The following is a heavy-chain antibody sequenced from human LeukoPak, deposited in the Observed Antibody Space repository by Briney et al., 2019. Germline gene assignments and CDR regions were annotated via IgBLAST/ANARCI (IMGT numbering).Heavy chain of an antibody. D-gene: IGHD3-10*01. Sequence: GGSLRLSCAASGFTFSSYWMHWVRQAPGKGLVWVSRINTDGSSTSYADSVKGRFTISRDNAKNSLYLQMNSLRAEDTAVYYCARDYYYGSGSYRYYYGMDVWGQGTTVTVSS. CDR1: GFTFSSYW. V-gene: IGHV3-74*01. J-gene: IGHJ6*02. CDR2: INTDGSST. CDR3: ARDYYYGSGSYRYYYGMDV.